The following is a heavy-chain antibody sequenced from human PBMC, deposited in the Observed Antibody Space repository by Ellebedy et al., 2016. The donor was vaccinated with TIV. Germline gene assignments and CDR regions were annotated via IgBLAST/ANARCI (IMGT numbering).Heavy chain of an antibody. V-gene: IGHV3-30*04. Sequence: GESLKISCAASGFTFSSYAMHWVRQAPGKGLEWVAVISYDGSNQYYADSVKGRFTISRDNSKNTLYLQMNSLRAEDTAVYYCARGWGPGGEVVMNWFDPWGQGTLVTVSS. CDR3: ARGWGPGGEVVMNWFDP. J-gene: IGHJ5*02. CDR2: ISYDGSNQ. D-gene: IGHD3-22*01. CDR1: GFTFSSYA.